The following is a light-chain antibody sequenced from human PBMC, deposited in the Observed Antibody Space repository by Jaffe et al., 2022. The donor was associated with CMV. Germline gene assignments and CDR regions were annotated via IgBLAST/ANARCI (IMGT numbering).Light chain of an antibody. CDR1: QSLMHTNGFNY. J-gene: IGKJ1*01. CDR2: TGS. CDR3: MQALQTPRT. V-gene: IGKV2-28*01. Sequence: DIVMTQSPLSLPVTPGESASISCKSSQSLMHTNGFNYLDWYLQKPGQSPQLLIYTGSNRASGVPDRFSGSESGTDFTLRISRVEAEDVGVYYCMQALQTPRTFGQGTKVEIK.